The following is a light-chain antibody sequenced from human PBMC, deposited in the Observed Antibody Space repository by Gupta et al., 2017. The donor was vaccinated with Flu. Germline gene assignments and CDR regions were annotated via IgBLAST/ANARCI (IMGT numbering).Light chain of an antibody. Sequence: DIQMTQSPSSLYASVGDRVTITCRASQGISTYLAWFQQKPGRAPKSLIYAASRLKSGVPSKFSGSGSGTDFTLTISSRQPEDFATYYCQQENSFPLTFGGGTKVEIK. CDR3: QQENSFPLT. V-gene: IGKV1-16*02. CDR2: AAS. CDR1: QGISTY. J-gene: IGKJ4*01.